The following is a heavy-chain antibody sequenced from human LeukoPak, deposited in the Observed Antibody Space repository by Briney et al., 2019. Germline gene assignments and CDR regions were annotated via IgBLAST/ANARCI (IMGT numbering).Heavy chain of an antibody. CDR2: ISSSSSYI. CDR1: GFTFSSYS. V-gene: IGHV3-21*01. CDR3: ARGGAWELGTFGY. J-gene: IGHJ4*02. Sequence: GSLRLSCAASGFTFSSYSMNWVRQAPGKGLEWVSSISSSSSYIYYADSVKGRFTISRDNAKNSLYLQMNSLRAEDTAVYYCARGGAWELGTFGYWGQGTLVTVSS. D-gene: IGHD1-26*01.